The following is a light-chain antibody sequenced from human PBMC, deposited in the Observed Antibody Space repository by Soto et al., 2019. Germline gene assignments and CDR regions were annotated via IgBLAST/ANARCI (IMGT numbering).Light chain of an antibody. V-gene: IGKV3-15*01. CDR2: GAS. CDR1: QSVSSN. Sequence: EIVMTQSPATLSVSPGERATLSCRANQSVSSNLAWYQQKPGQAPRLLIYGASTRATGIPARFSGSGSGTELTLTISSLLSEDFAFYYCQQYNNWPPVTFGQGTKVEIK. J-gene: IGKJ1*01. CDR3: QQYNNWPPVT.